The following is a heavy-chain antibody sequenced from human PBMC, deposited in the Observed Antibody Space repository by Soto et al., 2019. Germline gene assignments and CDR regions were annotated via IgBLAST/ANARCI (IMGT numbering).Heavy chain of an antibody. V-gene: IGHV2-5*02. J-gene: IGHJ4*02. Sequence: QITLKESGPTLVKPTQTLMLTCTFSGFSLSTSGVGVGWIRQPPGKALEWLALIYWDDDKRYSPSLKSRLTITKDTSKNQVVLTMTNMDPVDTATYYCARARVRPPFEDLDYWGQGTLVTVSS. D-gene: IGHD1-1*01. CDR1: GFSLSTSGVG. CDR2: IYWDDDK. CDR3: ARARVRPPFEDLDY.